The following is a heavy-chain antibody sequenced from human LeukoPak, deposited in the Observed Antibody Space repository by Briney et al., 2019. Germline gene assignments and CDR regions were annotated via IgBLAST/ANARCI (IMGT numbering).Heavy chain of an antibody. CDR3: AKEGYYDSSGYPWY. V-gene: IGHV3-30*02. D-gene: IGHD3-22*01. Sequence: GGSLRLSCAASGFTFSSYGMHWVRQAPGKGLEWVAFIRYDGSNKYYADSVKGRFTISRDNSKNTLYLQMNSLRAEDTAVYYCAKEGYYDSSGYPWYWGQGTLVTVSS. CDR2: IRYDGSNK. CDR1: GFTFSSYG. J-gene: IGHJ4*02.